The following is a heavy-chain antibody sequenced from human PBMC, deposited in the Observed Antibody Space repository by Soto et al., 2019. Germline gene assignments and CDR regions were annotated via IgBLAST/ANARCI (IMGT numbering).Heavy chain of an antibody. CDR3: ACYSGRRTSY. Sequence: SETLSLTCAVYGGSFSGYYWSWIRQPPGKGLEWIGEINHSGSTNYNPSLKSRVTISVDTAKNQFSLKLRSVTAADTAVYYCACYSGRRTSYWGQGTLVTVSS. V-gene: IGHV4-34*01. J-gene: IGHJ4*02. D-gene: IGHD1-26*01. CDR2: INHSGST. CDR1: GGSFSGYY.